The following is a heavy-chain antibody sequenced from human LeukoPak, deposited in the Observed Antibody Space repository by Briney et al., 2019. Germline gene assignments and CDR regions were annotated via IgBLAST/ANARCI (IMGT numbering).Heavy chain of an antibody. Sequence: GGSLRLSCATSGFTFNDYGMSWVRQAPGKGLEWVSSLNWNGSATTYADSVKGRFTISRDNTENSLYLQIDSLRAEDTAFYYCARVAVGGNWFDTWGQGTLVTVSS. J-gene: IGHJ5*02. CDR2: LNWNGSAT. V-gene: IGHV3-20*04. CDR3: ARVAVGGNWFDT. CDR1: GFTFNDYG. D-gene: IGHD6-19*01.